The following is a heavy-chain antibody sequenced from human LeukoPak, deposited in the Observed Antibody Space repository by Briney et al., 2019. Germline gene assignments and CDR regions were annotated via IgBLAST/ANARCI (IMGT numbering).Heavy chain of an antibody. CDR1: GFTFSSYA. J-gene: IGHJ6*02. Sequence: GSLRLSCAASGFTFSSYAMSWVRQAPGKGLEWVSAISGSGGSTYYADSVKGRFTISRDNSKNTLYLQMNSLRAEDTAVYYCAKLYGSGTVTTTGHYYYYYGMDVWGQGTTVTVSS. D-gene: IGHD3-10*01. CDR3: AKLYGSGTVTTTGHYYYYYGMDV. V-gene: IGHV3-23*01. CDR2: ISGSGGST.